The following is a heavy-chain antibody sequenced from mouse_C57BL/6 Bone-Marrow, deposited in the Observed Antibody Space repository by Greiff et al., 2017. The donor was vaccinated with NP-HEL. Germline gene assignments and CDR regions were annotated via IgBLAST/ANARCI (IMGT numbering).Heavy chain of an antibody. CDR2: IDPSDSYT. V-gene: IGHV1-59*01. J-gene: IGHJ2*01. D-gene: IGHD1-1*01. Sequence: QVQLQQPGAELVRPGSSVKLSCKASGYTFTSYWMHWVKQRPGQGLEWIGVIDPSDSYTNYNQKFKGKATLTVDTSSSTAYMQLSSLTSEDSAVYYGGERYYYGGMYFDYWGQGTTLTVSS. CDR1: GYTFTSYW. CDR3: GERYYYGGMYFDY.